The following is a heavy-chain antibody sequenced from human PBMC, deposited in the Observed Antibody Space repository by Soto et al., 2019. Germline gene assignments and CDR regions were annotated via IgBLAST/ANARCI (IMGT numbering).Heavy chain of an antibody. J-gene: IGHJ3*02. CDR3: ARAAAGAFDI. V-gene: IGHV3-30*03. D-gene: IGHD6-13*01. Sequence: GGSLRPSCAASGFTFSSYGMHWVRQAPGKGLEWVAVISYDGSNKYYADSVKGRFTISRDNSKNTLYLQMNSLRAEDTAVYYCARAAAGAFDIWGQGTMVTVSS. CDR1: GFTFSSYG. CDR2: ISYDGSNK.